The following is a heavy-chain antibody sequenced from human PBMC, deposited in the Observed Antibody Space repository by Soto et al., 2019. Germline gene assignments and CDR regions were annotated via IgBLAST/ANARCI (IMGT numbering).Heavy chain of an antibody. CDR2: IIPIFGTA. V-gene: IGHV1-69*06. D-gene: IGHD3-3*01. CDR1: GGTFSSYA. J-gene: IGHJ4*02. Sequence: ASVKVSCKASGGTFSSYAISWVRQAPGQGLEWMGGIIPIFGTANYAQKFQGRVTITADKSTSTAYMELSSLRSEDTAVYYCARVGYDFWSGYYTGIGDYFDYWGQGTLVTVSS. CDR3: ARVGYDFWSGYYTGIGDYFDY.